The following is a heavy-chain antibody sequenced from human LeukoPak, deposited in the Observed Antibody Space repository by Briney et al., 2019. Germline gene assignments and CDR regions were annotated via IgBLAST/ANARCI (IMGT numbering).Heavy chain of an antibody. V-gene: IGHV1-2*02. CDR1: GYTFTGYY. J-gene: IGHJ6*02. CDR2: INPNSGGT. Sequence: ASVKVSCKASGYTFTGYYMHWVRQAPGQGLEWMGWINPNSGGTNYAQKFQGRVTMTRDTSISTAYMELSRLRSDDTAVYYCARDQVTMVRGFSYYYGMDVWGQGTTVTVSS. D-gene: IGHD3-10*01. CDR3: ARDQVTMVRGFSYYYGMDV.